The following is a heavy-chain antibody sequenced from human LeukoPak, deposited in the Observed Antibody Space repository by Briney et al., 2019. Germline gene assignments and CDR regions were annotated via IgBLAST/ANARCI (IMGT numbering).Heavy chain of an antibody. CDR2: IDSSGTT. J-gene: IGHJ4*02. V-gene: IGHV4-61*08. CDR3: ARDAKYYYGSRTFFFYEH. D-gene: IGHD3-10*01. CDR1: GGSISSGGYS. Sequence: PSETLSLTCTVSGGSISSGGYSWNWIRQPPGKGLEWIGHIDSSGTTNYNPSLKSRVTMSTDPSKNQFSLKLSSVTAADTAIYYCARDAKYYYGSRTFFFYEHWGQGTLLTVSS.